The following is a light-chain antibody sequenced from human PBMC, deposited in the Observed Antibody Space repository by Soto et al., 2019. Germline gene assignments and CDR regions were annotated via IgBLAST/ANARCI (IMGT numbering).Light chain of an antibody. V-gene: IGKV1-39*01. J-gene: IGKJ5*01. CDR2: AAS. CDR3: QQSYSSSPIT. CDR1: ETISTF. Sequence: DIHMTQSPSSLSASVGDRVTITCRASETISTFLNWYQHKPGKAPKLLISAASRLQSGVPPRFSGSGSGTDSTLTINSLRPEDFASYYCQQSYSSSPITFGPGTRLEIK.